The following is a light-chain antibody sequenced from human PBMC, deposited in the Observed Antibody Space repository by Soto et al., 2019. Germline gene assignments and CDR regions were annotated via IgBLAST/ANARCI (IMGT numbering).Light chain of an antibody. CDR3: QQHDNLPLT. V-gene: IGKV1-33*01. J-gene: IGKJ4*01. Sequence: DIQMTQSPSSLSASVGDRVTITCQASQDITDYLNWYQQKPGKAPKLLIYDASNLDTGVPSRFSGSGSGTDITFTISSLQAEDIATYYCQQHDNLPLTFGGGTKVEIK. CDR2: DAS. CDR1: QDITDY.